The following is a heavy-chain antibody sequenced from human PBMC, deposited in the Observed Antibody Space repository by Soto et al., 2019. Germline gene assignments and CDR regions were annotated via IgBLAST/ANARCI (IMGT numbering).Heavy chain of an antibody. J-gene: IGHJ5*02. CDR2: IIPIFGTA. V-gene: IGHV1-69*01. Sequence: QVQLVQSGAEVKKPGSSVKVSCKASGGTFSSYAISWVRQAPGQGLEWMGGIIPIFGTANYAQKFQGRVTITADEATSTGYMELSSLRSEDTAVYYCASQLERRRNWFDPWGQGTLVTVSS. D-gene: IGHD1-1*01. CDR1: GGTFSSYA. CDR3: ASQLERRRNWFDP.